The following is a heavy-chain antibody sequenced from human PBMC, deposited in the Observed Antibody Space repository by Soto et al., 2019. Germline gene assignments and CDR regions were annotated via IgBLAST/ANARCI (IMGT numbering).Heavy chain of an antibody. Sequence: SEKVSCKTSVGTFTSYLFSWVRQAPGQGLEWMGGVVPIAGTSQYAQKFQGRITITADPCTDTVYLELQRLTSDDTAVYFCARDPGGINSIEGALDIWRQGKVVTVSS. D-gene: IGHD1-1*01. V-gene: IGHV1-69*13. CDR2: VVPIAGTS. CDR1: VGTFTSYL. CDR3: ARDPGGINSIEGALDI. J-gene: IGHJ3*02.